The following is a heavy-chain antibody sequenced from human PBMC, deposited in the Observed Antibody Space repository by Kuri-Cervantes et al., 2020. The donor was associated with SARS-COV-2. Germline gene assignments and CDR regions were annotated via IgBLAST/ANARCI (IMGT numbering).Heavy chain of an antibody. V-gene: IGHV1-18*01. D-gene: IGHD6-13*01. J-gene: IGHJ4*02. CDR3: ARDEVAAEGWADFDY. Sequence: ASVKVSCKASGYTFTSYGISWVRQAPGQGLEWMGWISAYNGNTNYAQKLQGRVTMTTDTSTTTVYMEVTSLRSEDTAMYFCARDEVAAEGWADFDYWGQGTLVTVSS. CDR2: ISAYNGNT. CDR1: GYTFTSYG.